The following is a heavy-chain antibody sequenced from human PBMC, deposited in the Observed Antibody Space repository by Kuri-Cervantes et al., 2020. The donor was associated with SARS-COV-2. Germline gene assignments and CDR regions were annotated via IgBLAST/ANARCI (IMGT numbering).Heavy chain of an antibody. V-gene: IGHV3-NL1*01. CDR3: AKSGSSSSSYVSRLDV. Sequence: GESLKISCAASEFTFSSYGMHWVRQAPGKGLEWVAAISSGSYITHYGDSVKGRFTISRDDSKNTLHLQMDSLRGEDTAVYYCAKSGSSSSSYVSRLDVWGKGTTVTVSS. J-gene: IGHJ6*04. D-gene: IGHD3-16*01. CDR1: EFTFSSYG. CDR2: ISSGSYIT.